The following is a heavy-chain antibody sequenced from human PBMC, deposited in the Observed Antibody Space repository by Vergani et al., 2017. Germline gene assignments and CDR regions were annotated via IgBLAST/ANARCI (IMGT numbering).Heavy chain of an antibody. D-gene: IGHD2-21*01. CDR1: GFSFRNAW. J-gene: IGHJ6*02. V-gene: IGHV3-15*07. Sequence: EVQLVESGGGIVKPGGSLRLSCVASGFSFRNAWMNWVRRTPGKGLEWVGRIKSKFDRGTTAYAAAVKGRFTISRDDSKNTLFLQMNGLKTEDIGVYYCTTDPRYCGDGSCYWLRDHHYYGMDVWGQGTTVTVSS. CDR2: IKSKFDRGTT. CDR3: TTDPRYCGDGSCYWLRDHHYYGMDV.